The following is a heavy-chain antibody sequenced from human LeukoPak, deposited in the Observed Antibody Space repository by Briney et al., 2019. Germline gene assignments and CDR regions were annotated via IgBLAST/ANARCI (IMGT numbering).Heavy chain of an antibody. Sequence: GESLKISCKGSGYSFTSYWIGWVRQMPGKGLEWMGIIYPGDSDTRYSPSFQGQVTISADKSISTAYLQWSSLKASDTAMYYCARHLPFLEPYYYYYYMDVWGKGTTVTVSS. CDR3: ARHLPFLEPYYYYYYMDV. J-gene: IGHJ6*03. V-gene: IGHV5-51*01. CDR2: IYPGDSDT. D-gene: IGHD3-3*02. CDR1: GYSFTSYW.